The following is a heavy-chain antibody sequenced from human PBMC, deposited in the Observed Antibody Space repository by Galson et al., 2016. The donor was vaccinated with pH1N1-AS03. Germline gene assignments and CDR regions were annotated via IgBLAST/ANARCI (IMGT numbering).Heavy chain of an antibody. D-gene: IGHD6-19*01. J-gene: IGHJ4*02. CDR3: ATGGAYTSGWILDY. CDR2: INQDGSDK. CDR1: GFTYDVYW. Sequence: LRLSCAASGFTYDVYWMTWVRQAPGKGLEWVAKINQDGSDKKYANSVKGRFTISRGNAENSLYLQMNSLRSEDTAVYYCATGGAYTSGWILDYWGQGTLVAVSS. V-gene: IGHV3-7*03.